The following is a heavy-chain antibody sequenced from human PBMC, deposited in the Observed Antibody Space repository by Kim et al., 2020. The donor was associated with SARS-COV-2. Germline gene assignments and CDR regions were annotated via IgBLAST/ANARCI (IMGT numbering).Heavy chain of an antibody. Sequence: SETLSLTCTVSGGSISSSSYYWGWIRQPPGQGLVWIGSIYYSGSTYYNPSLKSRVTISVATTKNQFSLKLSSVTAADTAVYYCARHSRIVVVPAAILAWGQGTLVTVSS. CDR2: IYYSGST. CDR1: GGSISSSSYY. CDR3: ARHSRIVVVPAAILA. V-gene: IGHV4-39*01. D-gene: IGHD2-2*01. J-gene: IGHJ4*02.